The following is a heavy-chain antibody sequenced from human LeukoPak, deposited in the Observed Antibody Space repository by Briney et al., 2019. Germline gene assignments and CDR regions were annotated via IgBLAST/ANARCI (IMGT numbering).Heavy chain of an antibody. V-gene: IGHV3-30*02. CDR1: GFTFSNYD. J-gene: IGHJ4*02. Sequence: GGSLRLSCAASGFTFSNYDIHWVRQAPGKGLEWVAFIRFDGTVAEYGDSVKGRFTISRDNSQNILFLQMNSLRPEDTAVYYCAKDKSYSELYHFDYWGQGALVTVSS. D-gene: IGHD3-3*01. CDR2: IRFDGTVA. CDR3: AKDKSYSELYHFDY.